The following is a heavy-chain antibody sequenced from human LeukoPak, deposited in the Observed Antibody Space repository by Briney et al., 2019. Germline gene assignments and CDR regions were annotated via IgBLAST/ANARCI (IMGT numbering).Heavy chain of an antibody. CDR1: GYTLTELS. CDR3: ATAFKWELPPEFDY. D-gene: IGHD1-26*01. Sequence: GASVKVSCKVSGYTLTELSMHWVRQAPRKGLEWMGGFDPEDGETIYAQKFQGRVTMTEDTSTDTAYMELSSLRSEDTAVYYCATAFKWELPPEFDYWGQGTLVTVSS. V-gene: IGHV1-24*01. CDR2: FDPEDGET. J-gene: IGHJ4*02.